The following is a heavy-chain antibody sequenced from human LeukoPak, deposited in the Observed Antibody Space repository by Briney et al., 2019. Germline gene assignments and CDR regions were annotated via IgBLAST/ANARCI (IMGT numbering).Heavy chain of an antibody. CDR1: GGSINNYC. CDR3: ARLAGYNSYYYYGLDV. CDR2: IFYSGST. J-gene: IGHJ6*02. V-gene: IGHV4-59*08. D-gene: IGHD5-24*01. Sequence: SETLSLTCTVSGGSINNYCWNWIRQPPGKGLEWIGYIFYSGSTNYNPSLESRVTISVDTSNNQFSLRLRSVTAADTAVYYCARLAGYNSYYYYGLDVWGQGTTVTVSS.